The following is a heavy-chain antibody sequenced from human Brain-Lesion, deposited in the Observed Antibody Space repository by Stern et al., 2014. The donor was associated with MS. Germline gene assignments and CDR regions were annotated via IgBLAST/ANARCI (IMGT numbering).Heavy chain of an antibody. J-gene: IGHJ4*02. D-gene: IGHD4-17*01. CDR3: AEGGSYGFVY. Sequence: QVQLVESGAEVKKIGSSVKVSCQASGNTFTNRYLHWVRQAPGQALEWMGWITPFTGNTNYAQNFQDRVTITMDRSMSTAYMDLSSLRSDDTAIYFCAEGGSYGFVYWGQGTLVTVSS. CDR2: ITPFTGNT. CDR1: GNTFTNRY. V-gene: IGHV1-45*02.